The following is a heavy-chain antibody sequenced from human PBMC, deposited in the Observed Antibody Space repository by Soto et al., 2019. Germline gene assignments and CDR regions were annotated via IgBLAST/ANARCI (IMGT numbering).Heavy chain of an antibody. D-gene: IGHD2-2*02. V-gene: IGHV4-31*03. J-gene: IGHJ6*03. CDR1: GGSISSGGYY. CDR2: IYYSGST. CDR3: ASRGDCSSTSCYKGAYYYYYMDV. Sequence: SETLSLTCTVSGGSISSGGYYWSWIRQHPGKGLEWIGYIYYSGSTYYNPSLKSRVTISVDTSKNQFSLKLSSVTAADTAVYYCASRGDCSSTSCYKGAYYYYYMDVWGKGTTVTVSS.